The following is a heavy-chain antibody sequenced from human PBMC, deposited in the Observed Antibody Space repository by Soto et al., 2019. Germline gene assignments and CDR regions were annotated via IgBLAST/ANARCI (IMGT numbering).Heavy chain of an antibody. D-gene: IGHD6-19*01. CDR3: AHIGVAGLGFYSDY. CDR2: IYWDDDK. J-gene: IGHJ4*02. Sequence: ITLKESGPTLVKPTQPLTLTCAFSGFSLSSTRMAVGWIRQPPGKALELLALIYWDDDKRYSPFLKSRLTITKDTPKDQVVLTMSNMDPVDTARYYCAHIGVAGLGFYSDYWGQGTLVTVSS. CDR1: GFSLSSTRMA. V-gene: IGHV2-5*02.